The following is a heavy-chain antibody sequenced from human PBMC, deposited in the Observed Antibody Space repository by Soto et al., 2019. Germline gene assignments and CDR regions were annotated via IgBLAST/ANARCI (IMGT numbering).Heavy chain of an antibody. J-gene: IGHJ6*02. CDR3: ARPATVAGLDYYGMDV. CDR1: GYTFTSYA. Sequence: ASVKVSCKASGYTFTSYAMHWVRQAPGQRLEWMGWINAGNGNTKYSQKFQGRVTITRDTSASTAYMELSSLRSEDTAVYYCARPATVAGLDYYGMDVWGQGTTVTVSS. D-gene: IGHD6-19*01. CDR2: INAGNGNT. V-gene: IGHV1-3*01.